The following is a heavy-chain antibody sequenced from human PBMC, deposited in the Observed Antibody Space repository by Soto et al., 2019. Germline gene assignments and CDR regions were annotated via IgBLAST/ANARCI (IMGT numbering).Heavy chain of an antibody. Sequence: PGGSRSLSFASTALTFDDYSMHGSRQAPGKGLEGVSGISWNSGSIGYADSVKGRFTISRDNAKNSLYLQMNSLRAEDTALYYCAKDIRLRRIAVAVYYYGMDVWGQGT. CDR3: AKDIRLRRIAVAVYYYGMDV. V-gene: IGHV3-9*01. CDR1: ALTFDDYS. D-gene: IGHD6-19*01. CDR2: ISWNSGSI. J-gene: IGHJ6*02.